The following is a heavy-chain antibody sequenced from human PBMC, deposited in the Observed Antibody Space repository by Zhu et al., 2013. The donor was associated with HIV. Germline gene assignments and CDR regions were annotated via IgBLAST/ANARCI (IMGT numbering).Heavy chain of an antibody. V-gene: IGHV1-69*01. CDR1: GGTFSSYA. CDR2: IIPIFGTA. Sequence: QVQLVQSGAEVKKPGSSVKVSCKASGGTFSSYAISWVRQAPGQGLEWMGGIIPIFGTANYAQKFQGRVTITADESTSTAYMELSSLRSEDTAVYYCARGTKFYSSSSKYYYYYYGMDVVGPKGPRSPSPQ. CDR3: ARGTKFYSSSSKYYYYYYGMDV. J-gene: IGHJ6*01. D-gene: IGHD6-6*01.